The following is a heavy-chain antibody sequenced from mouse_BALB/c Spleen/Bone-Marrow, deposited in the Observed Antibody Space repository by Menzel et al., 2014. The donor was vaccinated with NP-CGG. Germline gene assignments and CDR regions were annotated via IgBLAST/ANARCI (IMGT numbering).Heavy chain of an antibody. D-gene: IGHD2-4*01. CDR3: ARDGGLRGYAMDY. CDR1: GISITTGNYR. Sequence: VQLKESGPGLVKPSQTVSLTCTVTGISITTGNYRWSWIRQFPGNKLEWIGYIYYSGTITYNPSLTSRTTITRDTSKNQFFLEMNSLTAEDTATYYCARDGGLRGYAMDYWGQGTSVTVSS. CDR2: IYYSGTI. V-gene: IGHV3-5*02. J-gene: IGHJ4*01.